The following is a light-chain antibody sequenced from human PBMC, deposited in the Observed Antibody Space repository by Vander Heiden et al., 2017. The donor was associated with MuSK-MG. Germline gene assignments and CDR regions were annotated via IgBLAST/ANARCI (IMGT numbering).Light chain of an antibody. V-gene: IGKV1-39*01. CDR3: RQSAITPLS. Sequence: DIQMTQSPSPLSASVGDRITITCRASQSISKFLNWYQQKPGKAPKLLIYAASSFQSGVPSKFSGSGSGTDFTLTISSLQPEDSATYYCRQSAITPLSFGGGTKVEIK. CDR2: AAS. CDR1: QSISKF. J-gene: IGKJ4*01.